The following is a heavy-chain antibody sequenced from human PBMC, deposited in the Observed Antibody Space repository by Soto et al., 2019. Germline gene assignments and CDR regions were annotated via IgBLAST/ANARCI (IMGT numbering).Heavy chain of an antibody. CDR2: INHSGST. D-gene: IGHD6-19*01. J-gene: IGHJ3*02. Sequence: KTSETLSLTCAVYGGSFSGYYWSWIRQPPGKGLEWIGEINHSGSTNYNPSLKSRVTISVDTSKNQFSLKLSYVTAADTAVYYCARDERQWLVDAFDIWGQGTMVTVSS. CDR1: GGSFSGYY. V-gene: IGHV4-34*01. CDR3: ARDERQWLVDAFDI.